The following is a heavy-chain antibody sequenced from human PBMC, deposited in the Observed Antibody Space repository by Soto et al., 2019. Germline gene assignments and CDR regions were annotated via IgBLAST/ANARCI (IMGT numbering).Heavy chain of an antibody. CDR2: IYHSGST. J-gene: IGHJ6*02. Sequence: QVQLQESGPGLVKPSGTLSLTCAVSGGSISSSNWWSWVRQPPGKGLEWIGEIYHSGSTNYNPSLKSRVTLSVDKSKNQYSLKLSSVPAADTAVYYWARGSGFPMSCGMDVWGQGTTVTVSS. CDR3: ARGSGFPMSCGMDV. V-gene: IGHV4-4*02. CDR1: GGSISSSNW. D-gene: IGHD3-3*01.